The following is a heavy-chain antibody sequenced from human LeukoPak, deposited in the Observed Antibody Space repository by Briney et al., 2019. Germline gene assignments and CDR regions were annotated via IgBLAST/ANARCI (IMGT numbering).Heavy chain of an antibody. CDR1: GYTFTGYY. V-gene: IGHV1-2*02. CDR3: ARTAIAAAPRGCYYYYGMDV. D-gene: IGHD6-13*01. Sequence: GASVKVSCKASGYTFTGYYMHWVRQAPGQGLEWMGWINPNSGGTNYAQKFQGRVTMTRDTSISTAYMELSRLRSDDTAVYYCARTAIAAAPRGCYYYYGMDVWGQGTTVTVSS. J-gene: IGHJ6*02. CDR2: INPNSGGT.